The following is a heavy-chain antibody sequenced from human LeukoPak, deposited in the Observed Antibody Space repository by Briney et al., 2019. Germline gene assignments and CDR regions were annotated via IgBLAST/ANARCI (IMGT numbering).Heavy chain of an antibody. D-gene: IGHD6-19*01. CDR3: ARESPGYSSGWYGGHLDY. CDR1: GFTVSSNY. CDR2: IYSGGST. Sequence: GGSLRLSCAASGFTVSSNYMSWVRQAPGKGLEWVSVIYSGGSTYYADSVKGRFTISRDNSKNTLYLQMSRLRAEDTAVYYCARESPGYSSGWYGGHLDYWGQGTLVTVSS. V-gene: IGHV3-53*01. J-gene: IGHJ4*02.